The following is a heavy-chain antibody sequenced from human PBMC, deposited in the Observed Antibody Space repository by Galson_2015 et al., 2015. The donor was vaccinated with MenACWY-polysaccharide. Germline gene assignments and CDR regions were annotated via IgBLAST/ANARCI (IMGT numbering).Heavy chain of an antibody. CDR1: GYTFTSYA. CDR2: INTNTGNP. D-gene: IGHD2-2*01. J-gene: IGHJ5*02. Sequence: SVKVSCKASGYTFTSYAMNWVRQAPGQGLEWMGWINTNTGNPTYAQGFTGRFVFSLDTSVSTAYLQISSLKAEDTAVYYCARDGNYFSSPSCSPRPEDPRGQGTLVTVSS. V-gene: IGHV7-4-1*02. CDR3: ARDGNYFSSPSCSPRPEDP.